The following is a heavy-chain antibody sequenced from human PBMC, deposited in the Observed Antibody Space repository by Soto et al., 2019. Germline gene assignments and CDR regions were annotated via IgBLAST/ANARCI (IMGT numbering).Heavy chain of an antibody. J-gene: IGHJ4*02. CDR1: GFTFSSYG. CDR3: SRENGGYVHLYYFDY. Sequence: GGSLRLSCAASGFTFSSYGMHWVRQAPGKGLEWVAVIWYDGSNKYYADSVKGRFTISRDNSKNTLYLQMNSLRAEDTAVYYWSRENGGYVHLYYFDYWGQGTLVTVSS. D-gene: IGHD5-12*01. CDR2: IWYDGSNK. V-gene: IGHV3-33*01.